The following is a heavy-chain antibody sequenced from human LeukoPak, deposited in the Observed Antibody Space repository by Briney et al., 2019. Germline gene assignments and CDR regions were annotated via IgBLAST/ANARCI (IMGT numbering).Heavy chain of an antibody. V-gene: IGHV3-23*01. D-gene: IGHD3-16*01. Sequence: GSLRLSCAASGFTFSSYAMSLVRQAPGKGLEWVSAISGSGGSTYYADSVKGRFTISRDNSKNTLYLQMNSLRAEDTAVYYCAKVRDYVWGSYAFDIWGQGTMVTVSS. J-gene: IGHJ3*02. CDR3: AKVRDYVWGSYAFDI. CDR2: ISGSGGST. CDR1: GFTFSSYA.